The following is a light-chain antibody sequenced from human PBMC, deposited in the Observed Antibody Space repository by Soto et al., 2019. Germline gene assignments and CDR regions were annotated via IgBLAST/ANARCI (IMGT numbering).Light chain of an antibody. J-gene: IGKJ2*01. V-gene: IGKV1-5*01. CDR1: ESIRNW. CDR2: DAS. Sequence: GDRVAITCRASESIRNWLAWYQQKPGKAPKVLIYDASRLQSGVPERFSGSGSGTEFTLTISSLQADDIATYYCQQYKSYSYTFGQGTNLEI. CDR3: QQYKSYSYT.